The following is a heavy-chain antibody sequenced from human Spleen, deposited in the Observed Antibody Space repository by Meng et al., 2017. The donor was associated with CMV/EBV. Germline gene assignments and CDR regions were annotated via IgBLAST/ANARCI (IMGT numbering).Heavy chain of an antibody. CDR2: ISSSGDTI. J-gene: IGHJ6*02. V-gene: IGHV3-11*01. Sequence: GESLKISCAASGFTFSDHYMSWIRQAPGRGLEWVSYISSSGDTIYYADSVKGRFTISRDNAKNSLYLQMNNLGAEDTAVYYCAREMGRVVVAAGNYGMDVWGQGTTVTVSS. D-gene: IGHD2-15*01. CDR3: AREMGRVVVAAGNYGMDV. CDR1: GFTFSDHY.